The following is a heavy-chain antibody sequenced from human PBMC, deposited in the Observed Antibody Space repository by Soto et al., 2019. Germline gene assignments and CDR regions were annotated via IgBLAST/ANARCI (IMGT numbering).Heavy chain of an antibody. D-gene: IGHD2-15*01. Sequence: EVQVLESGGGLVQPGGSQRLSCAASGFTFSNYGMSWVRQAPGKGLEWVSSISGSGGRTYYADSVKGRFTISRDNSKNTLYLQTDSLRAEDTAFYYCAKSDCSGGSCYFPFDCWGQGTLVTVSS. J-gene: IGHJ4*02. V-gene: IGHV3-23*01. CDR1: GFTFSNYG. CDR3: AKSDCSGGSCYFPFDC. CDR2: ISGSGGRT.